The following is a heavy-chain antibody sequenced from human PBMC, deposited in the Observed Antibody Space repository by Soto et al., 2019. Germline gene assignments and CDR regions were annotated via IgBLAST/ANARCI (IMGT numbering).Heavy chain of an antibody. CDR3: ARDRDGRNWFDP. J-gene: IGHJ5*02. D-gene: IGHD4-17*01. CDR2: IIPTNDNT. V-gene: IGHV1-18*01. Sequence: ASVKVSCKASGDTFTNYGISWVRQAPGQGLEWVGGIIPTNDNTHYAQKFQGRVTITTDESTSTAYMELSSLRSEDTAVYYCARDRDGRNWFDPWGQGTLVTVSS. CDR1: GDTFTNYG.